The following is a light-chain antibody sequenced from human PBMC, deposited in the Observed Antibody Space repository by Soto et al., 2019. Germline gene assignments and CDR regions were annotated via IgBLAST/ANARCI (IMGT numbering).Light chain of an antibody. CDR1: QSVGRY. CDR2: DAS. V-gene: IGKV3-11*01. J-gene: IGKJ1*01. CDR3: QQRSSWPRT. Sequence: EIVLTQSPATLSLSPGEGATLSCRASQSVGRYLAWYQQKPGQAPRLLMYDASKRATGIPARFSGSGSGTDFPLTISSLEPEDFAVYYCQQRSSWPRTFGRGTKVEIK.